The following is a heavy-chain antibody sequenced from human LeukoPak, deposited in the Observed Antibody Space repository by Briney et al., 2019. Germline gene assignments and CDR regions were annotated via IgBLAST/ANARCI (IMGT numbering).Heavy chain of an antibody. J-gene: IGHJ4*02. CDR3: ARGESSWYLDY. CDR1: GGSISSGSYY. CDR2: IYTSGST. D-gene: IGHD6-13*01. Sequence: PSETLSLTCTVSGGSISSGSYYWSWIRQPAGKGLEWIGRIYTSGSTNYNPSLKSRVTISVDTSKNQFSLKLSSVTAADTAVYYCARGESSWYLDYWGQGTLVTASS. V-gene: IGHV4-61*02.